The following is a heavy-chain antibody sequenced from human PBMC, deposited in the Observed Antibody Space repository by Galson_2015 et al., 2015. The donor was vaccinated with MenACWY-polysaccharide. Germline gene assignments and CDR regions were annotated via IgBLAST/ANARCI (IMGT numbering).Heavy chain of an antibody. CDR2: IRSKANSCAT. Sequence: SLRLSCAASGFTFSGSAMHWVRRASGKGLEWVGHIRSKANSCATAYAASVKGRFTISRDDSKNTAYLQMNSLRTEDTAVYYCTGIVPGTNSFDYWGPGTLVTVSS. D-gene: IGHD2-2*01. CDR1: GFTFSGSA. V-gene: IGHV3-73*01. J-gene: IGHJ4*02. CDR3: TGIVPGTNSFDY.